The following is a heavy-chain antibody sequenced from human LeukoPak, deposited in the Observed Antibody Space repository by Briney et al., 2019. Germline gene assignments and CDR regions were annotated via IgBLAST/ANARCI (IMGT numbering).Heavy chain of an antibody. CDR2: IYYSGST. D-gene: IGHD2-8*01. Sequence: SETLSLTCTVSGGSISSSYSYWGWIRQPPGKGLEWIGNIYYSGSTYYSPSLKSRVTISVDTSKNQFSLKLSSVTAADTAVYYCARDLYSYYFDYWGQGTLVTVSS. V-gene: IGHV4-39*07. J-gene: IGHJ4*02. CDR1: GGSISSSYSY. CDR3: ARDLYSYYFDY.